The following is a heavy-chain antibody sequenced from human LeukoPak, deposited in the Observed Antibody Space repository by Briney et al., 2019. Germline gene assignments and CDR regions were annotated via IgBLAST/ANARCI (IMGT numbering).Heavy chain of an antibody. D-gene: IGHD2-2*01. Sequence: SETLSLTCSVSGGFISSSSYYWGWIRQAPGKGLEWIGTIYYSGSTYFNPSLKSRVTISVDTSKNQFSLKLSSVTAADTAVYYCARLPPANGMDVWGQGTTVTVSS. V-gene: IGHV4-39*01. J-gene: IGHJ6*02. CDR1: GGFISSSSYY. CDR2: IYYSGST. CDR3: ARLPPANGMDV.